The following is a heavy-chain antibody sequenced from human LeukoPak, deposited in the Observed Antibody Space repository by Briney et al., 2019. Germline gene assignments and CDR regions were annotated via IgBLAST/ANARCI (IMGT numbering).Heavy chain of an antibody. Sequence: ASVKVSCKASGYTFTSYYMHWVRQAPGQGLEWMGIINPSGGSTSYAQKFQGRVTMTRDTSTSTVYMELSSLRSEDTAVYYCARQNFMITFGGVIPNDFDYWGQGTLVTVSS. V-gene: IGHV1-46*01. CDR2: INPSGGST. CDR1: GYTFTSYY. CDR3: ARQNFMITFGGVIPNDFDY. D-gene: IGHD3-16*01. J-gene: IGHJ4*02.